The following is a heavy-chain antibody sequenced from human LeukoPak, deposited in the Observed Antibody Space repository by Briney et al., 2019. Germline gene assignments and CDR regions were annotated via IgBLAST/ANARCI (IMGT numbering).Heavy chain of an antibody. V-gene: IGHV4-59*01. Sequence: SETLSLTCTVSGGSISSYYWSWIRQPPGKGLEWIGYIYYSGSTYYNPSLKSRVTISVDTSKNQFSLKLSSVTAADTAVYYCAKGYSSGWYLFDYWGQGTLVTVSS. CDR3: AKGYSSGWYLFDY. J-gene: IGHJ4*02. CDR2: IYYSGST. D-gene: IGHD6-19*01. CDR1: GGSISSYY.